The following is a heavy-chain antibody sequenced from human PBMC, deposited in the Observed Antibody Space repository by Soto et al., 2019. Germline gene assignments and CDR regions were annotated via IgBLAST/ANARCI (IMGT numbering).Heavy chain of an antibody. CDR1: GFTFRNYW. J-gene: IGHJ4*01. Sequence: GGSLRLSCAASGFTFRNYWMHWVRQAPGKGLLWVSRIKTDGSSTTYADSVKGRFAISRDNAKNTLYLQMNSLRAEDTAVYYCARDQVDNRAYYFLDYWGHGTLVTVSS. V-gene: IGHV3-74*01. CDR3: ARDQVDNRAYYFLDY. D-gene: IGHD3-10*01. CDR2: IKTDGSST.